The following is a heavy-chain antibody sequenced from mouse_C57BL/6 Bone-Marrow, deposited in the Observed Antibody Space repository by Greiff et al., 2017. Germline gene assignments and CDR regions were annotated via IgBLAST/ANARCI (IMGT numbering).Heavy chain of an antibody. D-gene: IGHD2-4*01. Sequence: EVMLVESGEGLVKPGGSLKLSCAASGFTFSSYAMSWVRQTPEKGLEWVAYISSGGDYIYYADTVKGRFTISRDNARNTLYLQMSSLKSEDTAMYYCTREGLRYAMDYWGQGTSVTVSS. J-gene: IGHJ4*01. V-gene: IGHV5-9-1*02. CDR3: TREGLRYAMDY. CDR2: ISSGGDYI. CDR1: GFTFSSYA.